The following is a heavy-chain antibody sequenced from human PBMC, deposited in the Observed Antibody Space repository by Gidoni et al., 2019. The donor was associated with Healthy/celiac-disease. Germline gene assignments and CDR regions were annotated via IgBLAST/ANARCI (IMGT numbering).Heavy chain of an antibody. CDR3: ATSLYYYDSSGFRY. Sequence: QVQLVESGGGVVQPGRSLRLSCAASGFTFSSYGMHWVRQAPGKGLEWLAVISYDGSNKYYADSVKGRFTISRDNSKNTLYLQMNSLRAEDTAVYYCATSLYYYDSSGFRYWGQGTLVTVSS. CDR1: GFTFSSYG. CDR2: ISYDGSNK. D-gene: IGHD3-22*01. J-gene: IGHJ4*02. V-gene: IGHV3-30*03.